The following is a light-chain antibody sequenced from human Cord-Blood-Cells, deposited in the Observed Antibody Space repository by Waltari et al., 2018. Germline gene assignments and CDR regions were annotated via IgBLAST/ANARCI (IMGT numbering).Light chain of an antibody. J-gene: IGLJ3*02. CDR1: SGSVSTRYS. Sequence: QTVVTQEPSFSVSPGGTVTLTCGLRSGSVSTRYSPRWYQQPPAQAPRTLIHSTNTRSSGVPDRFSGSILGNKAALTITGAQADDESDYYCVLYMGSGIWVFGGGTKLTVL. CDR2: STN. CDR3: VLYMGSGIWV. V-gene: IGLV8-61*01.